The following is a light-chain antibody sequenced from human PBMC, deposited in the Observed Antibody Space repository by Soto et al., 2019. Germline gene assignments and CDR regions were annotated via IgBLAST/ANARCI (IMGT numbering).Light chain of an antibody. V-gene: IGLV2-14*01. CDR3: SSYTSSSTVV. J-gene: IGLJ3*02. Sequence: QYALTQPASVSGSPGQSITISCSGTSSDVGGYNSVSWYQQHPGKAPKVMIYDVSNRPSGVSNRFSGSKSGNTASLTISGLQAEDEADYYCSSYTSSSTVVFGGGTKLTVL. CDR2: DVS. CDR1: SSDVGGYNS.